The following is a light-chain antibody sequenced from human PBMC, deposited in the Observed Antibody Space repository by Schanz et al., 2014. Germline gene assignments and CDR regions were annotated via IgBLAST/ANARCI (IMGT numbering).Light chain of an antibody. CDR1: QSLLHSDGYNY. CDR2: LGS. CDR3: MQALRTLSMYT. V-gene: IGKV2-28*01. J-gene: IGKJ2*01. Sequence: DIVMTQSPVSLPVTPGEPASISCRSSQSLLHSDGYNYLDWYLQKPGQSPQLLIYLGSHRASGVPARFSGSGSGTDFTLKISRVEPEDVGVYYCMQALRTLSMYTFGQGTNLEIK.